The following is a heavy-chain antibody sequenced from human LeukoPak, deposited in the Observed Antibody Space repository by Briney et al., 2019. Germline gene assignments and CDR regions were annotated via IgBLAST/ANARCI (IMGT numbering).Heavy chain of an antibody. V-gene: IGHV1-18*01. J-gene: IGHJ4*02. CDR1: GYTFTSYG. Sequence: ASVKVSCKASGYTFTSYGISWVRQAPGQGLEWMGWISAYNGNTNYAQKLQGRVTMTTDTSTSTAYMELRSLRSDDTAVYYCARARDLAIAVAGTNFDYWGQGTLVTVSS. CDR2: ISAYNGNT. D-gene: IGHD6-19*01. CDR3: ARARDLAIAVAGTNFDY.